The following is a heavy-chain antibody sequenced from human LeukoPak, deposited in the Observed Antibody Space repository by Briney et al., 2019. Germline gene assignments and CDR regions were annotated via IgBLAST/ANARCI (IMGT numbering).Heavy chain of an antibody. CDR2: ISGSGGST. D-gene: IGHD3-22*01. CDR1: GFTFSNAW. Sequence: GASLRLSCAASGFTFSNAWMSWFRQAPGKGLEWVSAISGSGGSTYYADSVKGRFTISRDNSKNTLYLQMNSLRAEDTAVYYCAKDPGGRRYYYDSSGYYYRYFDYWGQGTLVTVSS. V-gene: IGHV3-23*01. J-gene: IGHJ4*02. CDR3: AKDPGGRRYYYDSSGYYYRYFDY.